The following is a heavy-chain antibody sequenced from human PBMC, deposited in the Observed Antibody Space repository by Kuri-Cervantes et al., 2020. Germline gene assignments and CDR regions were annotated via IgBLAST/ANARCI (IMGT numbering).Heavy chain of an antibody. V-gene: IGHV3-23*01. CDR1: GFTFSSYA. CDR3: ARVLYGGDSFWYIDL. Sequence: GESLKISCAASGFTFSSYAMSWVRQAPGKGLEWVSAISGSGGSTYYADSVKGRFTISRDNSKNTLYLQMNSLRAEDTAVYYCARVLYGGDSFWYIDLWGRGTPVTVSS. J-gene: IGHJ2*01. D-gene: IGHD4-23*01. CDR2: ISGSGGST.